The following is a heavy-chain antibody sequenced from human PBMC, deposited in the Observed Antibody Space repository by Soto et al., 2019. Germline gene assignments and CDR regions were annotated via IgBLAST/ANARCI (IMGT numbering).Heavy chain of an antibody. V-gene: IGHV3-74*01. Sequence: RLSCAASGFTFSTYWMHWIRQVPGKGLEWVSRINSDASHTYYADSVKGRFTISRDNAKNTLHLEMNSLRAEDTAVYYCVRDGHCITNSXXXKWLEXXXPGXPVXXPQAQHHTPATKMAKHATSDQKWRPAE. J-gene: IGHJ1*01. CDR2: INSDASHT. CDR1: GFTFSTYW. CDR3: VRDGHCITNSXXXKWLEXXXPGXPVXXPQAQHHTPATKMAKHATSDQKWRPAE. D-gene: IGHD2-2*01.